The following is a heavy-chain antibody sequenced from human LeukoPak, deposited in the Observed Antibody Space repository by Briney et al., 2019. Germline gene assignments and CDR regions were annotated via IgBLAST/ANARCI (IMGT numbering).Heavy chain of an antibody. CDR2: ISYDGSNK. Sequence: PGGSLRLSCAASGFTFSGYAMHWVRQAPGKGLEWVAVISYDGSNKYYADSVKGRFTISRDNSKNTLYLQMNSLRAEDTAVYYCARGRRGGELRFNDYWGQGTLVTVSS. J-gene: IGHJ4*02. CDR3: ARGRRGGELRFNDY. D-gene: IGHD3-3*01. CDR1: GFTFSGYA. V-gene: IGHV3-30*04.